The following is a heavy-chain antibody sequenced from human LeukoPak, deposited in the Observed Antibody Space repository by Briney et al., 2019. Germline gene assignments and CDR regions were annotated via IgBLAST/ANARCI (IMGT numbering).Heavy chain of an antibody. CDR1: GGSINSYY. D-gene: IGHD3-10*01. Sequence: SETLSLTCTVSGGSINSYYWSWIRQPPGKGLECIGYIHYTGSTNYNPSLKSRVTISVDTSKSQFSLKLSSVTAADTAIYYCARGGYYGSGSYYGRYYFDYWGQGTLVTVSS. J-gene: IGHJ4*02. CDR3: ARGGYYGSGSYYGRYYFDY. CDR2: IHYTGST. V-gene: IGHV4-59*01.